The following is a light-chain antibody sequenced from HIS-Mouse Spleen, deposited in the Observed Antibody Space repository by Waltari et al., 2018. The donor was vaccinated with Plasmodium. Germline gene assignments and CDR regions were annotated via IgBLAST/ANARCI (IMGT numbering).Light chain of an antibody. J-gene: IGLJ3*02. Sequence: QSALPQPASVSGSPGQSITIPCTGTSRDVGSYNLVSWYQQHPGKAPKLMIYEGSKRPSGVSNRFSGSKSGNTASLTISGLQAEDEADYYCCSYAGSSTNWVFGGGTKLTVL. V-gene: IGLV2-23*01. CDR3: CSYAGSSTNWV. CDR2: EGS. CDR1: SRDVGSYNL.